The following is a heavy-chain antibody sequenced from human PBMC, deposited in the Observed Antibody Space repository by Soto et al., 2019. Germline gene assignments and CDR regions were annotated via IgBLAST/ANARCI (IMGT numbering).Heavy chain of an antibody. J-gene: IGHJ6*02. CDR3: ARDRSYAMEV. Sequence: GGSLSLSCEASGVSIRDYWMHWVRQAPGEGLVWVSCINGDASSTTYADSVKGRFTISRDDAKNTVYLQMTSLRAEDTAVYFCARDRSYAMEVWGQGTRVTVSS. CDR1: GVSIRDYW. CDR2: INGDASST. V-gene: IGHV3-74*01.